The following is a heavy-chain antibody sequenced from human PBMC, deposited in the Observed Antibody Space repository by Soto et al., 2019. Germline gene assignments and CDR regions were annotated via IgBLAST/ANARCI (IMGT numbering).Heavy chain of an antibody. CDR2: ISSSGSTI. V-gene: IGHV3-48*03. D-gene: IGHD6-13*01. Sequence: GGSLRLSCAASGFTFSSYEMNWVRQAPGKGLEWVSYISSSGSTIYYADSVKGRFTISRDNAKNSLYLQMNSLRAEDTAVYYCARIIRDSSTLNYYYYGMDVWGQGTTDTVSS. CDR3: ARIIRDSSTLNYYYYGMDV. CDR1: GFTFSSYE. J-gene: IGHJ6*02.